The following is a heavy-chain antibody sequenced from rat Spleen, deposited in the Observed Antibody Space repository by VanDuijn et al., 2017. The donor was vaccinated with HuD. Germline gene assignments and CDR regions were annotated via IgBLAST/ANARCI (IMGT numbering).Heavy chain of an antibody. Sequence: EVQLVESGGGLVQPGRSMKLSCAASGFTFSNYYMAWVRQAPTKGLEWVASISTGGGNTYYRDSVKGRFTISRDNAKSTLYLQMDSLRSEDTATYYCARQPMGITSGYWYFDFWGPGTMVTVSS. D-gene: IGHD1-9*01. CDR1: GFTFSNYY. V-gene: IGHV5-25*01. CDR2: ISTGGGNT. CDR3: ARQPMGITSGYWYFDF. J-gene: IGHJ1*01.